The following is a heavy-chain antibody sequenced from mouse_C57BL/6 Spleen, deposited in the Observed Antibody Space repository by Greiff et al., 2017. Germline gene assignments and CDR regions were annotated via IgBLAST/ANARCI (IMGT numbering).Heavy chain of an antibody. D-gene: IGHD2-1*01. CDR1: GYTFTGYW. Sequence: QVQLQQSGAELMKPGASVKLSCKATGYTFTGYWIEWVKQRPGHGLEWIGEILPGSGSTNYNEKFKGKATFTADPSANTAYMQLSSLTTEDSAICYCARSEGNSLFAYWGQGTLVTVSA. CDR2: ILPGSGST. J-gene: IGHJ3*01. V-gene: IGHV1-9*01. CDR3: ARSEGNSLFAY.